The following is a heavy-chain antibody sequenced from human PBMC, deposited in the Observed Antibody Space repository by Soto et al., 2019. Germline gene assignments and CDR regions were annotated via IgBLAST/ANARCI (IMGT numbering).Heavy chain of an antibody. D-gene: IGHD2-15*01. CDR2: IYSGGST. CDR3: ARDRCSGGSCYSYYYYYMDV. Sequence: ESGGGLVQPGGSLRLSCAASGFTVSSNYMSWVRQAPGKGLEWVSVIYSGGSTYYADSVKGRFTISRDNSKNTLYLQMNSLRAEDTAVYYCARDRCSGGSCYSYYYYYMDVWGKGTTVTVSS. CDR1: GFTVSSNY. V-gene: IGHV3-66*01. J-gene: IGHJ6*03.